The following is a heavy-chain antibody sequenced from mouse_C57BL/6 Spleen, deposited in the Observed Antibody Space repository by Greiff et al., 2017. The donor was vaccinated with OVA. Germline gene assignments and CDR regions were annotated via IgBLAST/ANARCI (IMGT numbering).Heavy chain of an antibody. CDR3: ARGRYYFDY. Sequence: VKLQQPGAELVKPGASVKLSCKASGYTFTSYWMQWVKQRPGQGLEWIGEIDPSDSYTNYNQKFKGKATLTVDTSSSTAYMQLSNLTSEDSAVYYCARGRYYFDYWGQGTTLTVSS. V-gene: IGHV1-50*01. J-gene: IGHJ2*01. CDR2: IDPSDSYT. CDR1: GYTFTSYW.